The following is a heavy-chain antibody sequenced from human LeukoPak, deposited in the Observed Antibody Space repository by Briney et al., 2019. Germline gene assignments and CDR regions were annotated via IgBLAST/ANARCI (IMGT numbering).Heavy chain of an antibody. J-gene: IGHJ4*02. V-gene: IGHV3-48*03. CDR2: IGSSGTTI. Sequence: GGSLRLSCAASGFPFSIYEMNWVRQAPGKGLEWVSNIGSSGTTIYYADSVKGRFSISRDNAKSSLYLQMNSLRVEDTAVYYCALLAVASDFDYWGQGALVTVSS. CDR1: GFPFSIYE. D-gene: IGHD6-19*01. CDR3: ALLAVASDFDY.